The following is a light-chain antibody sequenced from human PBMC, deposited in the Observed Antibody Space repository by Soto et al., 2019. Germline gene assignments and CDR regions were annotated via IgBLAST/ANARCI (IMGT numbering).Light chain of an antibody. CDR1: QSLLDNSTNANY. Sequence: DIVMTQSQASLAVSLGDRANLNCKSSQSLLDNSTNANYLAWYQQKPGHHPKVGFFWASVRGSGVPDRFSGNGSGTDFTLTISSLQAEDVAVYVCQQFYRTPHTLGQGTKVEIK. CDR2: WAS. CDR3: QQFYRTPHT. J-gene: IGKJ1*01. V-gene: IGKV4-1*01.